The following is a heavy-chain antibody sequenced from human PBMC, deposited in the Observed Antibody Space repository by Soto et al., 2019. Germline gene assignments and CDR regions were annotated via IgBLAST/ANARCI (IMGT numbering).Heavy chain of an antibody. J-gene: IGHJ6*02. CDR3: ATWLRRMASIGNYYYGMDV. Sequence: ASVKVSCKASGYIFTDYYMHWVRQAPGQELGWMGRINPNSGGTNYAQKFQGRVTMTRDTSISTAYTELSSLRSEDTATYYCATWLRRMASIGNYYYGMDVWG. D-gene: IGHD3-16*01. V-gene: IGHV1-2*06. CDR1: GYIFTDYY. CDR2: INPNSGGT.